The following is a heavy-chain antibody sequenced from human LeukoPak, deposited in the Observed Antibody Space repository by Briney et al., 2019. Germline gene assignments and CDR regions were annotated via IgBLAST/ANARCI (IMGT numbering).Heavy chain of an antibody. J-gene: IGHJ4*02. Sequence: GSLRLSCAASGFTFSSYWMSWVRQAPGKGLEWVSYISSSGSTIYYADSVKGRFTISRDNAKNSLYLQMNSLRAEDTAVYYCARTTYYYDSSGYYFRASYFDYWGQGTLVTVSS. V-gene: IGHV3-48*04. CDR2: ISSSGSTI. CDR3: ARTTYYYDSSGYYFRASYFDY. CDR1: GFTFSSYW. D-gene: IGHD3-22*01.